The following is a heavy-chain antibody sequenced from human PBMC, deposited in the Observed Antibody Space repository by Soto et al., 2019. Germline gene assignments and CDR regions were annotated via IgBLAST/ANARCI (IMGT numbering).Heavy chain of an antibody. Sequence: QVQLVQSGAEVKKPGSSVKVSCKASGGTLSNYAITWVRQAPGQGLEWLGGIIPIFDTPNYAQKFQGRVTITADESTSTAYMEVRRLRSEDTAVYYCATITMLRGDTRNYYYYCGMDVWGQGTTVTVSS. CDR3: ATITMLRGDTRNYYYYCGMDV. D-gene: IGHD3-10*01. J-gene: IGHJ6*02. CDR2: IIPIFDTP. V-gene: IGHV1-69*01. CDR1: GGTLSNYA.